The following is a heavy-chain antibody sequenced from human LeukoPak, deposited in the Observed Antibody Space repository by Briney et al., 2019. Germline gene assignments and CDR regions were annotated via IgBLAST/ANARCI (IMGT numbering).Heavy chain of an antibody. CDR2: MNPNSGNT. J-gene: IGHJ4*02. D-gene: IGHD6-6*01. V-gene: IGHV1-8*03. CDR3: ARGLRDSSSSGDY. Sequence: GASVTVSCRASGYTFTSYDINWVRQATGQGLEWMGWMNPNSGNTGYAQKFQGRVTITRNTSISTAYLELSSLRSEDTAVYYWARGLRDSSSSGDYWGQGTLVTVSS. CDR1: GYTFTSYD.